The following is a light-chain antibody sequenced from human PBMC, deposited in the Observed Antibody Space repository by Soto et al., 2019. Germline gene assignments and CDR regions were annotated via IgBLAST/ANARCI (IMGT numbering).Light chain of an antibody. V-gene: IGKV3-20*01. Sequence: ENVLTQSPGPLPLSPGEGATLSCRATQSVTSRYFAWYQQKPGQAPRLLIYGISSRATDIPDRFSGSGSGTDYTLTISRLEPEDFGVYYCQHYNKGPQLIFGGGTKVEIK. CDR3: QHYNKGPQLI. CDR2: GIS. CDR1: QSVTSRY. J-gene: IGKJ4*01.